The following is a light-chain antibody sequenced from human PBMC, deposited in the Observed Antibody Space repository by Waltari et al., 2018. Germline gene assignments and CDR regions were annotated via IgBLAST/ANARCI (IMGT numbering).Light chain of an antibody. CDR3: QSFDTSLGVL. Sequence: QSALTQPPSVSVAPGQRVTISCTGISSHMGAGYDVNWYQQLPGTAPKLLIYGNIYRPSGVPDRFSASKSGTSASLAIIGLQAEDEGSYYCQSFDTSLGVLFGGGTKLTVL. V-gene: IGLV1-40*01. CDR1: SSHMGAGYD. CDR2: GNI. J-gene: IGLJ2*01.